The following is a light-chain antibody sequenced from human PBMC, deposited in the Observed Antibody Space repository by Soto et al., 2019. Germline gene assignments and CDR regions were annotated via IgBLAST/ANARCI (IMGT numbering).Light chain of an antibody. V-gene: IGKV3-15*01. J-gene: IGKJ4*01. Sequence: EIVMTQSPATLSVSPGEGATLSCRASQNVHNDLAWYQQKPGQAPRLLIYDSSTRAPGIPARFSGRGSGTEFPLTISSLQSEDVAVYYCQQYTNWPPLTFGGGTKVEI. CDR3: QQYTNWPPLT. CDR2: DSS. CDR1: QNVHND.